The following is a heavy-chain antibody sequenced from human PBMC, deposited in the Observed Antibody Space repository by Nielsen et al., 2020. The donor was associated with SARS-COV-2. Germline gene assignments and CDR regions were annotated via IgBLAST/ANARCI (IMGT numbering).Heavy chain of an antibody. V-gene: IGHV3-21*01. CDR2: ISSSSSYI. Sequence: GESLKISCAASGFTFSSYSMNWVHQAPGKGLEWVSSISSSSSYIYYADSVKGRFTISRDNAKNSLYLQMNSLRAEDTAVYYCARAGQGDLWSGPMDWFDPWGQGTLVTVSS. CDR1: GFTFSSYS. J-gene: IGHJ5*02. CDR3: ARAGQGDLWSGPMDWFDP. D-gene: IGHD3-3*01.